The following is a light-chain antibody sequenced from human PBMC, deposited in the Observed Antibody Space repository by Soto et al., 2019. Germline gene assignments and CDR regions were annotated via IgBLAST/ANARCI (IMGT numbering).Light chain of an antibody. CDR2: EVT. CDR3: GTWESYLSVGV. J-gene: IGLJ3*02. CDR1: SSDVGGYHY. V-gene: IGLV2-14*01. Sequence: QSVLTQPASVSGSPGQSITISCTGTSSDVGGYHYVSWYQQLPGKAPKLMIYEVTKRPSGVSNRFSGSKSGTSATLGIAGLQTADEADYYCGTWESYLSVGVFGGGTQLTVL.